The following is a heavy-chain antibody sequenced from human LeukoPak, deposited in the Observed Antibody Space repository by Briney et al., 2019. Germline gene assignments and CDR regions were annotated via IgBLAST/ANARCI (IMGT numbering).Heavy chain of an antibody. D-gene: IGHD1-7*01. CDR3: ARHKRITGTFDP. Sequence: ASVKVSCKASGYTFTGYYMHWVRQAPGQGLEWMGWINPNSGGTNYAQKFQGRVTMTRDTSISTAYMELSRLRSGDTAVYYCARHKRITGTFDPWGQGTLVTVSS. CDR1: GYTFTGYY. CDR2: INPNSGGT. J-gene: IGHJ5*02. V-gene: IGHV1-2*02.